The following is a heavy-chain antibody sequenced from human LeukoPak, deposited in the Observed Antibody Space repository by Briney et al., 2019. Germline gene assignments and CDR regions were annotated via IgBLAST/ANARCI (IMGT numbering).Heavy chain of an antibody. Sequence: GGSLRLSCAASGFTFSSYWMHWVRQVPGKGLVWVSRISNDGSSTNYADSVEGRFTTSRDNAKNTLYLQMNSLRAEDTAVYYCARGYDSTSKHISGYFDYWGQGTLVTVSS. V-gene: IGHV3-74*01. CDR2: ISNDGSST. CDR3: ARGYDSTSKHISGYFDY. D-gene: IGHD3-22*01. J-gene: IGHJ4*02. CDR1: GFTFSSYW.